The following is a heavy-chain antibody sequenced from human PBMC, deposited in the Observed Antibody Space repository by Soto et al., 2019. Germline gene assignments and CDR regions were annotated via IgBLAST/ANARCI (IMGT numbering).Heavy chain of an antibody. CDR2: INTGNGNS. D-gene: IGHD4-17*01. Sequence: ASVKVSCKASGYTFTRYAMYWVRQAPGQGLEWMGWINTGNGNSHYSQKFQGRVTFTRDTSATTAYMELSSLRSEDTAVYFCARNVDYFDPWGQGTLVTVS. CDR3: ARNVDYFDP. J-gene: IGHJ5*01. CDR1: GYTFTRYA. V-gene: IGHV1-3*04.